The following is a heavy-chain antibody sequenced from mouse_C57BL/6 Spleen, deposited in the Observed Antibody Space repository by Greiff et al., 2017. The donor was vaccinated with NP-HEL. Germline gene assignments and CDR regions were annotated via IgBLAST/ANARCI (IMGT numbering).Heavy chain of an antibody. CDR2: IRSKSNNYAT. J-gene: IGHJ2*01. CDR1: GFSFNTYA. CDR3: VRRDYFDY. V-gene: IGHV10-1*01. Sequence: EGSLKLSCAASGFSFNTYAMNWVRQAPGKGLEWVARIRSKSNNYATYYADSVKDRFTISRDDSESMLYLQMNNLKTEDTAMYYCVRRDYFDYWGQGTTLTVSS.